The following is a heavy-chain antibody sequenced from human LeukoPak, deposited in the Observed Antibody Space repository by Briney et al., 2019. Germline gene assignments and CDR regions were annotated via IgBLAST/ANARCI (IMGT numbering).Heavy chain of an antibody. D-gene: IGHD3-22*01. V-gene: IGHV1-18*01. Sequence: ASVKVSCKASGYTFTSYGISWVRPAPGQGLEWMGWISAYNGNTKYAQKLQGRVTITTDPSPRTAYTELRSLSSDDTAVDYGARLDYDESSGYLNYWGQGTLVTVSS. CDR3: ARLDYDESSGYLNY. CDR1: GYTFTSYG. J-gene: IGHJ4*02. CDR2: ISAYNGNT.